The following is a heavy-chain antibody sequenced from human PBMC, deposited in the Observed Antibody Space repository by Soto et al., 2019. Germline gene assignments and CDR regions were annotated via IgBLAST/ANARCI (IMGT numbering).Heavy chain of an antibody. CDR2: ISSSSSTI. V-gene: IGHV3-48*01. J-gene: IGHJ4*02. CDR1: GFTFSSYS. Sequence: EVQLVESGGGLVQPGGSLRLSCAASGFTFSSYSMNWVRQAPGKGLEWVSYISSSSSTIYYEDSVKGRFTISRDNDNNSLYLQMNSLRAEDTAVYYCARDSDDSSGYYLLGVYYFDYWGQGTLVTVSS. D-gene: IGHD3-22*01. CDR3: ARDSDDSSGYYLLGVYYFDY.